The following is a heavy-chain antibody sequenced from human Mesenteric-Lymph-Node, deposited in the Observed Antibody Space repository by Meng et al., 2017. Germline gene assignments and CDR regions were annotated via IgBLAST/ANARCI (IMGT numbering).Heavy chain of an antibody. CDR1: GGSISSSNW. D-gene: IGHD6-19*01. Sequence: QWQLQEPGPGMVKPSGTLSLTCAVSGGSISSSNWWNWVRQPPGKGLEWIGEIYDGGFTNYNPSLKSRVTISLDKSKNQFSLKLTSVTAADTAVYYCARKDGNGWWYFGLWGRGTLVTVSS. CDR3: ARKDGNGWWYFGL. V-gene: IGHV4-4*02. CDR2: IYDGGFT. J-gene: IGHJ2*01.